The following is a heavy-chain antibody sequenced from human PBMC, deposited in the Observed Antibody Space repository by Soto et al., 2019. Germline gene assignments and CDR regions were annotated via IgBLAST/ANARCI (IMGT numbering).Heavy chain of an antibody. CDR3: ARSKVYGASNLAY. CDR1: GGSFSDYY. D-gene: IGHD3-10*01. Sequence: PSETLSLTCAVYGGSFSDYYSTWMRQPPGKGLEWIGEISHSGSTDYNPSLKSRVTISLDTSKNLLSPKLSSVTAADTAVYYCARSKVYGASNLAYWGQGTPVTVSS. J-gene: IGHJ4*02. V-gene: IGHV4-34*01. CDR2: ISHSGST.